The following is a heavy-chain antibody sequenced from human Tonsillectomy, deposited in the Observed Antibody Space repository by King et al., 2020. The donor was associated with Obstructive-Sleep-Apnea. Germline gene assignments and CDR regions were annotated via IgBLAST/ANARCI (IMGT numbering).Heavy chain of an antibody. CDR2: IYPGDSDT. CDR1: GYSFTSYW. Sequence: VQLVQSGAEVKKPGESLKISCKGSGYSFTSYWIGWVRQMPGKGLEWMGIIYPGDSDTRYSPSFQGQVTISADKSISTAYLQWSSLKASDTAMYYCARQEEVIVVVPAAIRFDPWGQGTLVTVSS. J-gene: IGHJ5*02. V-gene: IGHV5-51*01. CDR3: ARQEEVIVVVPAAIRFDP. D-gene: IGHD2-2*01.